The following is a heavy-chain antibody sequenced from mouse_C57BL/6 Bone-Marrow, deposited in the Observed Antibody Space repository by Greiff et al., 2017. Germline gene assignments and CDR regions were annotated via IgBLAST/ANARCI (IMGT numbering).Heavy chain of an antibody. V-gene: IGHV1-82*01. CDR2: IYPGDGDT. D-gene: IGHD6-1*01. CDR1: GYAFSSSW. Sequence: VQLQQSGPELVKPGASVKISCKASGYAFSSSWMNWVKQRPGKGLEWIGRIYPGDGDTNYNGKFKGKATLTADKSSSTAYMQLSSLTSEDSAVYFCARNLWGFAYWGQGTLVTVSA. CDR3: ARNLWGFAY. J-gene: IGHJ3*01.